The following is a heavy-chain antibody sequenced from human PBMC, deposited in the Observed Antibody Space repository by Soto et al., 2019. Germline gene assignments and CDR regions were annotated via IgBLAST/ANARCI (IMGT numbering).Heavy chain of an antibody. J-gene: IGHJ4*02. CDR2: IIPIFGTA. V-gene: IGHV1-69*13. D-gene: IGHD3-22*01. Sequence: SVKVSCKASGGTFSSYAISWVRQAPGQGLEWMGGIIPIFGTANYAQKFQGRVTITADESTSTAYMELSSLRSEDTAVYYCARVDSSGYYYYHWGQGTLVTVPQ. CDR1: GGTFSSYA. CDR3: ARVDSSGYYYYH.